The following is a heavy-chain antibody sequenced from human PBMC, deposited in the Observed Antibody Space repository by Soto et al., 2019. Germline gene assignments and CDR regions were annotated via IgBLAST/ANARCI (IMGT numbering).Heavy chain of an antibody. CDR2: ISISSSYI. CDR1: GFTFSSYS. J-gene: IGHJ4*02. CDR3: ARVSWQRSPKPFDY. V-gene: IGHV3-21*01. Sequence: EVQLVESGGGLVKPGGSLRLSCAASGFTFSSYSMNWVRQAPGKGLEWVSSISISSSYIYYADSVKGRFTISRDNAKNSLYLQMHSLRAEDTAVYYCARVSWQRSPKPFDYWGQGTLVTVSS. D-gene: IGHD1-26*01.